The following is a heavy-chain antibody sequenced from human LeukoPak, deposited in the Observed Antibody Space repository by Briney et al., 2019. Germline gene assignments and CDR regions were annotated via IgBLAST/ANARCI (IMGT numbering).Heavy chain of an antibody. CDR2: ISGSGGST. Sequence: GGSLRLSCAASGFTFSSYAMSWVRQAPGKRLEWVSAISGSGGSTYYADSVKGRFTISRDNSKNTLYLQMNSLRAEDTAVYYCAKGLTIFGVVIDYWGQGTLVTVSS. CDR1: GFTFSSYA. CDR3: AKGLTIFGVVIDY. D-gene: IGHD3-3*01. V-gene: IGHV3-23*01. J-gene: IGHJ4*02.